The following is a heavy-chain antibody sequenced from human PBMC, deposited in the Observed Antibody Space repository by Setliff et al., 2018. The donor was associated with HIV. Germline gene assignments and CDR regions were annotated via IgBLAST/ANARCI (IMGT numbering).Heavy chain of an antibody. V-gene: IGHV3-23*01. Sequence: GGSLRLSCAASGFTFSSYAMSWVRQAPGKGLEWVSTISTSGADTYDAYSMKGRFTISRDNSKNTLYLQMNSLTAEDTAVYYCARENYYVTEYWGQGTLVTVSS. CDR2: ISTSGADT. CDR1: GFTFSSYA. J-gene: IGHJ4*02. CDR3: ARENYYVTEY. D-gene: IGHD3-10*02.